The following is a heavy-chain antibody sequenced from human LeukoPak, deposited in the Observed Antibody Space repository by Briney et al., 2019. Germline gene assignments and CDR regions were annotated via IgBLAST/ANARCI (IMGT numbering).Heavy chain of an antibody. CDR1: GGSINSYY. V-gene: IGHV4-59*01. Sequence: SETLSLTCTVSGGSINSYYWSWIRQPPGKGLEWIGYIYYSGSTKCNPSLKSRVTISVDTSKNQFSLKLSSVTAADTAVYYCARGHYGGNNYYYYYMDVWGKGTTVTISS. J-gene: IGHJ6*03. CDR2: IYYSGST. D-gene: IGHD4-23*01. CDR3: ARGHYGGNNYYYYYMDV.